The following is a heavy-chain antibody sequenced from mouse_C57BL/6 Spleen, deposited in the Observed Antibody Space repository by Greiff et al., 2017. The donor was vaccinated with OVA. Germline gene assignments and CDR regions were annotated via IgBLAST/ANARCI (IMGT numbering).Heavy chain of an antibody. J-gene: IGHJ2*01. CDR2: IDPSDSYT. CDR1: GYTFTSYW. CDR3: ATTVLGNFDY. V-gene: IGHV1-69*01. Sequence: QVQLQQPGAELVMPGASVKLSCKASGYTFTSYWMHWVKQRPGQGLEWIGEIDPSDSYTNYNQKFKGKSTLTVDKSSSTAYMQLSSLTSENSAVSYCATTVLGNFDYWGQGTTLTVSS. D-gene: IGHD1-1*01.